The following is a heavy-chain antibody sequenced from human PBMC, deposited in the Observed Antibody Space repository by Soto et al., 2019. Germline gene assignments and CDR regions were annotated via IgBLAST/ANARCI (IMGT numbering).Heavy chain of an antibody. CDR2: IYPGDSDT. Sequence: GESLKISCKGSGYSFTSYWIGWVRQMPGKGLEWMGIIYPGDSDTRYSPSFQGQVTISADKSISTAYLQWSSLKASDTAMYYRARHGYSNYYYYYYGMDVWGQGTTVTVSS. D-gene: IGHD4-4*01. J-gene: IGHJ6*02. V-gene: IGHV5-51*01. CDR3: ARHGYSNYYYYYYGMDV. CDR1: GYSFTSYW.